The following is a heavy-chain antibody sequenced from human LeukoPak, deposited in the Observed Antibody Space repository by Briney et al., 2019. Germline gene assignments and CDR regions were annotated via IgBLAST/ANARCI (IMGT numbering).Heavy chain of an antibody. D-gene: IGHD2-2*01. Sequence: PSETLSLTCAVYGGSFSGYYWSWIRQPPGKGLEWIGEINHSGSTNYNPSLKSRVTISVDTSKNQFSLKLSSVTAADTAVYYCARGRGYQLLYWFDPGGQGTLVTVSS. V-gene: IGHV4-34*01. CDR2: INHSGST. J-gene: IGHJ5*02. CDR1: GGSFSGYY. CDR3: ARGRGYQLLYWFDP.